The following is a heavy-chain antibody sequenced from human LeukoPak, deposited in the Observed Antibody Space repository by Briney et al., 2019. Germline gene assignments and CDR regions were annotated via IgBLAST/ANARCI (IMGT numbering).Heavy chain of an antibody. D-gene: IGHD5-12*01. CDR3: VKVIVTTSEKGGAFHV. CDR1: GFTFSTYA. V-gene: IGHV3-23*01. Sequence: GGSLRLSCAASGFTFSTYAMTWVRQAPGKGLEWVSTISGNGGSTYYGDSVKGRFIISRDNSKNTLYLRMNSLRAEDTAVYYCVKVIVTTSEKGGAFHVWGQGTMVTVSS. J-gene: IGHJ3*01. CDR2: ISGNGGST.